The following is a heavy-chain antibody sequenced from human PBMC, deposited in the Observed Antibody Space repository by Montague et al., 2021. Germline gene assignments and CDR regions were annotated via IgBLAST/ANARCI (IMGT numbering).Heavy chain of an antibody. CDR2: IYSSGST. Sequence: SETLSLTCTVSGGSISRSSYYWGWIRQPPGKGLEWIGSIYSSGSTYYNPSLKSRVTISADTPKNQSSLKLSSVTAADTAVYYCTRPGGYCTNDTCYFWFAPWGQGSLVTVSS. CDR1: GGSISRSSYY. V-gene: IGHV4-39*01. D-gene: IGHD2-8*01. CDR3: TRPGGYCTNDTCYFWFAP. J-gene: IGHJ5*02.